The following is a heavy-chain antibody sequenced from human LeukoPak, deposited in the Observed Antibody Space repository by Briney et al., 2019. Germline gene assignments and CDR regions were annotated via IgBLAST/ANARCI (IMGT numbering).Heavy chain of an antibody. CDR2: ISDSGGST. J-gene: IGHJ4*02. D-gene: IGHD3-22*01. CDR1: GITLSNYG. V-gene: IGHV3-23*01. CDR3: AKTYVHYYDSSGYFFDY. Sequence: GGSLRLSCAVSGITLSNYGMSWVRQAPGKGLEWVAGISDSGGSTNYADSVKGRFTISRDNPKNTLYLQMNSLRAEDTAVYYCAKTYVHYYDSSGYFFDYWGQGTLVTVSS.